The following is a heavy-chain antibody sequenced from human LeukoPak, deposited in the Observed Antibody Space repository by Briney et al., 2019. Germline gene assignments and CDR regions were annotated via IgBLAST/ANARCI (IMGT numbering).Heavy chain of an antibody. CDR3: AKDQGRSYYDISGYSNPFDY. CDR1: GFTFSSYA. D-gene: IGHD3-22*01. J-gene: IGHJ4*02. Sequence: PGGSLRLSCAASGFTFSSYAMSWVRQAPGKGLEWVSAISGSGGSTYYADSVKGRFTISRDNSKNTLYLQMNSLRAEDTAVYYCAKDQGRSYYDISGYSNPFDYWGQGTLVTVSS. CDR2: ISGSGGST. V-gene: IGHV3-23*01.